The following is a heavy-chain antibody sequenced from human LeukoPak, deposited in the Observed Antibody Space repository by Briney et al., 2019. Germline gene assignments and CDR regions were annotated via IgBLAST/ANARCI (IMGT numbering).Heavy chain of an antibody. Sequence: SETLSLTCTVSGYSISSGFYWGLIRQPPGKGLEWIGSIYHSGSTNYNPSLKSRVTISVDTSKNQFSLKLSSVTAADTAVYYCARDSLYGSGTYAASYAGSYYYYYMDVWGKGTTVTISS. V-gene: IGHV4-38-2*02. J-gene: IGHJ6*03. D-gene: IGHD3-10*01. CDR1: GYSISSGFY. CDR2: IYHSGST. CDR3: ARDSLYGSGTYAASYAGSYYYYYMDV.